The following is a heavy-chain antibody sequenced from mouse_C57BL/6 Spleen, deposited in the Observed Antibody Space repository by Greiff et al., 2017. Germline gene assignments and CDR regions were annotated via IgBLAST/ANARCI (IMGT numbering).Heavy chain of an antibody. CDR2: INPSSGYT. J-gene: IGHJ3*01. CDR1: GYTFTSYW. D-gene: IGHD2-5*01. Sequence: VQLQQSGAELAKPGASVKLSCKASGYTFTSYWMHWVKQRPGQGLEWIGYINPSSGYTKYNQKFKDKATLTADKSSSPAYMQLSSLTYEDSAVYYCATYYSNYAWFAYWGQGTLVTVSA. V-gene: IGHV1-7*01. CDR3: ATYYSNYAWFAY.